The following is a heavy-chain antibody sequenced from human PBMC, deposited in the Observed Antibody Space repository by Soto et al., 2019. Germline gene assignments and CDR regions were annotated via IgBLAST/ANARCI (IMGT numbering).Heavy chain of an antibody. CDR3: AKSGEVVINSLLDY. Sequence: GGSLRLSCAASGFTFSSYAMSWVRQAPGKGLEWVSAISGSGGSTYYADSVKGRFTISRDNSKNTLYLQMNSPRAEDTAVYYCAKSGEVVINSLLDYWGQGTLVTVSS. J-gene: IGHJ4*02. D-gene: IGHD3-22*01. V-gene: IGHV3-23*01. CDR1: GFTFSSYA. CDR2: ISGSGGST.